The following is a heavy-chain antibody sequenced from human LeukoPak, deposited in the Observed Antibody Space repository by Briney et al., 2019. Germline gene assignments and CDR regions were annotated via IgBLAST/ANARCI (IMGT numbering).Heavy chain of an antibody. CDR3: AKDRHGDYYGMDV. Sequence: PGGSLRLSCAVSGFTFSSYGMHWVRQAPGKGLEWVAVISYDGSNKYYADSVKGRFTISRDNSKNTLYLQMNSLRAEDTAVYYCAKDRHGDYYGMDVWGQGTTVTVSS. V-gene: IGHV3-30*18. CDR1: GFTFSSYG. J-gene: IGHJ6*02. D-gene: IGHD5-12*01. CDR2: ISYDGSNK.